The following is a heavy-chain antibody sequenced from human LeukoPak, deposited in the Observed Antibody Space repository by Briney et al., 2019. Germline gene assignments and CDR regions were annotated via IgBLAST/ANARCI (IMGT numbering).Heavy chain of an antibody. J-gene: IGHJ4*02. CDR2: ISYSGST. CDR1: GVSITSYY. CDR3: ARDQGYLDF. D-gene: IGHD2-15*01. V-gene: IGHV4-59*01. Sequence: SETLSLTCTVPGVSITSYYWSWIRQPPGKGLEWIGYISYSGSTNYNPSLKSRITILVDTSKNQFSLKLSSVTAADTAVYYCARDQGYLDFWGQGTLVTVSS.